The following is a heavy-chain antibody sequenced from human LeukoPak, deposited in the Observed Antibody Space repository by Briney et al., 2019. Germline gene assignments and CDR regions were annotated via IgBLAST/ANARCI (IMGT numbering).Heavy chain of an antibody. J-gene: IGHJ5*02. Sequence: SETLSLTCAVYGGSFSGYYWSWIRQPPGKGLEWIGEINHSGSTYYNPSLKSRVTISVDTSKNQFSLKLSSVTAADTAVYYCARGRGYCSSTSCFVWFDPWGQGTLVTVSS. CDR1: GGSFSGYY. D-gene: IGHD2-2*01. V-gene: IGHV4-34*01. CDR2: INHSGST. CDR3: ARGRGYCSSTSCFVWFDP.